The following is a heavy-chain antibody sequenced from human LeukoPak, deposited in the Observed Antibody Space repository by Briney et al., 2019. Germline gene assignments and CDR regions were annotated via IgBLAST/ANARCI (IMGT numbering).Heavy chain of an antibody. Sequence: GASVKVSCKASGYTFTTYAMNWVRQAPGQGLEWMGWINTNTGNPTYAQGFTGRFVFSLDTSVSTAYLQISSLKAEDTAVYYCAREREALRITMVRDGYNWFDPWGQGTLVTVSS. CDR1: GYTFTTYA. V-gene: IGHV7-4-1*02. CDR2: INTNTGNP. D-gene: IGHD3-10*01. J-gene: IGHJ5*02. CDR3: AREREALRITMVRDGYNWFDP.